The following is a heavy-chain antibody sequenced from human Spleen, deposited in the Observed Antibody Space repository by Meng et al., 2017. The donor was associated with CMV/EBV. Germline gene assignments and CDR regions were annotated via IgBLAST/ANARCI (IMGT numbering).Heavy chain of an antibody. CDR1: AFTFSTYW. V-gene: IGHV3-7*01. J-gene: IGHJ3*02. CDR2: IKEDGSEK. Sequence: GESLKISCAASAFTFSTYWMSWVRQAPGKGLEWVANIKEDGSEKYYVDSVKGRFTISRDNAKNSLYLQMNSLRAADTAVYYCAKDITGYTYFDAVDIRGQGTMVTVSS. CDR3: AKDITGYTYFDAVDI. D-gene: IGHD1-14*01.